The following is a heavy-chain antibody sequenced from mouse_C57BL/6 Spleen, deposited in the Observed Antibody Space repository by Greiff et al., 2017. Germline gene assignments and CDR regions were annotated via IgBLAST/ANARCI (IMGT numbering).Heavy chain of an antibody. CDR3: ARADYYGSSEGFAY. J-gene: IGHJ3*01. CDR2: INPNNGGT. D-gene: IGHD1-1*01. Sequence: VQLQQSGPELVKPGASVKMSCKASGYTFTDYNMHWVKQSHGKSLEWIGYINPNNGGTSYNQKFKGKATLTVNKSSSTAYMELRSLTSEDSAVYYCARADYYGSSEGFAYWGQGTLVTVSA. CDR1: GYTFTDYN. V-gene: IGHV1-22*01.